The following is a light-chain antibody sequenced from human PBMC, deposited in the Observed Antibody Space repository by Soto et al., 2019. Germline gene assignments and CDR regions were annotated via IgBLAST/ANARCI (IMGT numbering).Light chain of an antibody. V-gene: IGKV3-11*01. CDR1: QSVSTY. J-gene: IGKJ4*01. Sequence: DIVLTQSPATLSLSPGERATLSCRASQSVSTYLAWYQQKPGQAPRLFIYDASNRATGIPARFSGSGSGTEFTLTISSLQPEDFATYYCQQVYAYPSTFGGGTKVDI. CDR3: QQVYAYPST. CDR2: DAS.